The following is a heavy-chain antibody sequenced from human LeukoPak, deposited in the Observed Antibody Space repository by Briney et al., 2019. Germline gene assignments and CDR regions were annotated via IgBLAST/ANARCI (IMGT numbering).Heavy chain of an antibody. CDR1: GGSISSSSYY. Sequence: PSETLSLTCTVSGGSISSSSYYWGWIRQPPGKGLEWIGSIYYSGSTYYNPSLKSRVTISVDTSKNQFSLRLSSVTAADTAVYYCARDSSGYYRSTYYFDYWGQGTLVTVSS. V-gene: IGHV4-39*02. J-gene: IGHJ4*02. CDR3: ARDSSGYYRSTYYFDY. CDR2: IYYSGST. D-gene: IGHD3-22*01.